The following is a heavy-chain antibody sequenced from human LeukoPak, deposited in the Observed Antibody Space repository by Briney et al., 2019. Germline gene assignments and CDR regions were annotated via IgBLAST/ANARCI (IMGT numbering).Heavy chain of an antibody. V-gene: IGHV3-74*01. Sequence: PGGSLRLSCAASGFTLSKYWMHWVRQAPGKGLAWVSRISSDGTTTAYADSVKGRFTISRHSAKNMLYLQMNSLRVEDTAMYYCASPGDNYAILGLDYWGQGTLVTVSS. CDR3: ASPGDNYAILGLDY. D-gene: IGHD3-9*01. CDR1: GFTLSKYW. CDR2: ISSDGTTT. J-gene: IGHJ4*02.